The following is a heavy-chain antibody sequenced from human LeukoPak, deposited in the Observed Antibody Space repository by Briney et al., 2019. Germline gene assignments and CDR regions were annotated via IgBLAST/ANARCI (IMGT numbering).Heavy chain of an antibody. V-gene: IGHV3-53*01. D-gene: IGHD7-27*01. CDR3: AKDGGLWVSAHWGDS. J-gene: IGHJ4*02. CDR1: GFTVSSNY. CDR2: IYSCGST. Sequence: PGGSLRLSCAASGFTVSSNYMSWVRRAPGKGLEWVSVIYSCGSTYYADSVKGRFTVSRDNSKNTLFLQMNSLRAEDTAVYYCAKDGGLWVSAHWGDSWGRGTLVTVSS.